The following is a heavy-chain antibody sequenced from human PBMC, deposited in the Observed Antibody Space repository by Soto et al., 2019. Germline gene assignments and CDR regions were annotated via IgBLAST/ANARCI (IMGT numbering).Heavy chain of an antibody. D-gene: IGHD3-10*01. Sequence: EVQLVESGGGLVQPGGSLRLSCAASGFTFSSYWMHWVRQAPGKGLVWVSRINSDGSSTSYADSVKGRFTISRDNAKNTLYLQMNSLRAEDTAVYYCAWYNADGSGTYALYYLGQGTLVTVSS. V-gene: IGHV3-74*01. J-gene: IGHJ4*02. CDR3: AWYNADGSGTYALYY. CDR2: INSDGSST. CDR1: GFTFSSYW.